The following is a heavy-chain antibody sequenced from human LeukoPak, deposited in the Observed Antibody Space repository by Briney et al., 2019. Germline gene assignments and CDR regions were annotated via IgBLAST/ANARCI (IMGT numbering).Heavy chain of an antibody. V-gene: IGHV4-59*08. CDR1: GGSISSYY. J-gene: IGHJ4*02. CDR3: ARHYYDYVWGSYRYSYYFDY. D-gene: IGHD3-16*02. CDR2: TYYSGST. Sequence: SETLSLTCTVSGGSISSYYWSWIRQPPGRGLEWIGYTYYSGSTNYNPSLKSRVTISVDTSKNQFSLKLSSVTAADTAVYYCARHYYDYVWGSYRYSYYFDYWGQGTLVTVSS.